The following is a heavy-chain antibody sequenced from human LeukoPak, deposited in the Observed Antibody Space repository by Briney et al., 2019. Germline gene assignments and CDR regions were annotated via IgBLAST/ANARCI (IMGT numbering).Heavy chain of an antibody. D-gene: IGHD3-9*01. V-gene: IGHV3-23*01. J-gene: IGHJ4*02. CDR1: GFIFTNYA. CDR2: ISIRGGDA. CDR3: AKVGTYEILTGYSPHLDY. Sequence: GGSLRLSCVASGFIFTNYAMNWVRQAPGKGLEWVSSISIRGGDAYYADSVKGRFTISRDNSKDTLYLQLNSLRAEDTAVYYCAKVGTYEILTGYSPHLDYWGQGTLVSVSS.